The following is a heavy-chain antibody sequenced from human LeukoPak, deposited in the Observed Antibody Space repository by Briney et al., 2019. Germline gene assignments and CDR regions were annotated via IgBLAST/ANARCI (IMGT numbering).Heavy chain of an antibody. V-gene: IGHV3-21*01. Sequence: GGSLRLSCAASGFTFSSYSMNWVRQAPGKGLEWVSSISSSSSYIYYVDSVKGRFTVSRDNAKNSLYLQMNSLRAEDTAVYYCARDIGYCSSTSCSVGFDYWGQGTLVTVSS. J-gene: IGHJ4*02. CDR2: ISSSSSYI. CDR3: ARDIGYCSSTSCSVGFDY. CDR1: GFTFSSYS. D-gene: IGHD2-2*01.